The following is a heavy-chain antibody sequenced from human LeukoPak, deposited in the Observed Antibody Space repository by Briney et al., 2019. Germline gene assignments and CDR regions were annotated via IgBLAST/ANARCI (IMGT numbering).Heavy chain of an antibody. CDR1: GFTFSDSA. CDR2: ISYGGSNK. D-gene: IGHD3-22*01. Sequence: GGSLRLSCAASGFTFSDSAVHWARQAPGKGLEWVAVISYGGSNKYYADSVKGRFTISRDNSKNTLYLQMNSLRAEDTAVYYCARDGYYYDSSGYRNWFDHWGQGTLVTVSS. V-gene: IGHV3-30-3*01. CDR3: ARDGYYYDSSGYRNWFDH. J-gene: IGHJ5*02.